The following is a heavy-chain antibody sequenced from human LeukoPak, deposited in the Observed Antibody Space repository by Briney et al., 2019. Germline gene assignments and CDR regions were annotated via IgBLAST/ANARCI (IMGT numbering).Heavy chain of an antibody. CDR1: GFTFSSYA. CDR2: ISGSGGST. Sequence: GGSLRLSCAASGFTFSSYAMSWVRQAPGKGLEWVSAISGSGGSTYYADSVKGRFTISRDNSKDTLYLQMNSLRAEDTAVYYCAKARYSSGWYNFDYWGQGTLVTVSS. CDR3: AKARYSSGWYNFDY. V-gene: IGHV3-23*01. D-gene: IGHD6-19*01. J-gene: IGHJ4*02.